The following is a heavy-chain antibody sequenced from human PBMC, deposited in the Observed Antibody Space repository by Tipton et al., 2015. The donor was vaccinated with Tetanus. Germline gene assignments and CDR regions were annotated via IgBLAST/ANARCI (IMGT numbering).Heavy chain of an antibody. CDR3: ARWGFGDGYNLDY. V-gene: IGHV3-30-3*01. CDR1: GFTFSSYA. Sequence: QLVQSGGGVVQPGRSLRLXCAASGFTFSSYAMHWVRQAPGKGLEWVAVISYDGSNKYYADSVKGRFTISRDNSKNTLYLQMNSLRAEDTAVYYCARWGFGDGYNLDYWGQGTLVTVSS. CDR2: ISYDGSNK. D-gene: IGHD5-24*01. J-gene: IGHJ4*02.